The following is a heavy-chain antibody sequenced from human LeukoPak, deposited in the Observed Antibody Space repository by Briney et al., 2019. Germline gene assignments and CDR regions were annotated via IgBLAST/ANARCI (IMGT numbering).Heavy chain of an antibody. J-gene: IGHJ6*03. CDR1: GYTFTSYY. CDR3: ARGPGGRSGYYPLEDYYYYYYMDV. Sequence: APVKVSGNASGYTFTSYYMHWVRQAPGQGLEWRGVINPSGGSTSYAQKFQGRVTMTRDMSTSTVYMELRSLRSDDTAVYYCARGPGGRSGYYPLEDYYYYYYMDVWGKGTTVTVSS. V-gene: IGHV1-46*01. CDR2: INPSGGST. D-gene: IGHD3-22*01.